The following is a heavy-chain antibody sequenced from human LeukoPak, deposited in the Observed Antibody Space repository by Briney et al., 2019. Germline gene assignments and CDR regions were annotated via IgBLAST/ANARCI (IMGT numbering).Heavy chain of an antibody. V-gene: IGHV1-18*01. CDR1: GHTFTSYG. Sequence: ASVKVSCKASGHTFTSYGISWVRRAPGQGLEWMGWISAYNGNTNYAQKFQGRVTMTTDTSTSTAYMELRSLRSDDTAVYYCARHISDYLTGYFFEYWGQGTLVTVSS. D-gene: IGHD3-9*01. J-gene: IGHJ4*02. CDR2: ISAYNGNT. CDR3: ARHISDYLTGYFFEY.